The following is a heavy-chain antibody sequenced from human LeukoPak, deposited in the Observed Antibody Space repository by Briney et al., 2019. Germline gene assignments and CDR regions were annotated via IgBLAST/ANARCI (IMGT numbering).Heavy chain of an antibody. CDR1: GGSISSYY. Sequence: KASETLSLTCTVSGGSISSYYWSWIRQPPGKGLEWIGYIYYSGSTNYNPSLKSRVTISVDTSKNQFSLKLSSVTAADTAVYYCARDHAPRYYYDSSGYYYEPAAFDIWGQGTMVTVSS. J-gene: IGHJ3*02. CDR2: IYYSGST. CDR3: ARDHAPRYYYDSSGYYYEPAAFDI. V-gene: IGHV4-59*01. D-gene: IGHD3-22*01.